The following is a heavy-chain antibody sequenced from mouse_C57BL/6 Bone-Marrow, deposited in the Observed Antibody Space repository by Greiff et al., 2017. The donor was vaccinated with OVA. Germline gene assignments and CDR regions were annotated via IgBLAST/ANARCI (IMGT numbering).Heavy chain of an antibody. V-gene: IGHV1-82*01. CDR2: IYPGDGDT. Sequence: QVQLQQSGPELVKPGASVKISCKASGYAFSSSWMNWVKQRPGKGLEWIGRIYPGDGDTNYNGKFKGQATLTADKSSSTAYMQLSSLTSEDSAVYFCAREEITTVVAHFDYWGQGTTLTVSS. CDR1: GYAFSSSW. D-gene: IGHD1-1*01. CDR3: AREEITTVVAHFDY. J-gene: IGHJ2*01.